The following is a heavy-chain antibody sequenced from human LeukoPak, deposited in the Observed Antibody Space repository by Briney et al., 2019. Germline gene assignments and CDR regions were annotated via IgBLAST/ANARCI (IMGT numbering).Heavy chain of an antibody. Sequence: PGGSLRLSCAASGFTFSSYAMSWVRQAPGKGLEWVSAISGSGGSTYYADSVKGRFTISRDNSKNTLYLQMNSLRAEDTAVYYCAKDPSTYYYGSSGLNNWFDPWGQGTLVTVSS. CDR3: AKDPSTYYYGSSGLNNWFDP. J-gene: IGHJ5*02. CDR1: GFTFSSYA. V-gene: IGHV3-23*01. CDR2: ISGSGGST. D-gene: IGHD3-22*01.